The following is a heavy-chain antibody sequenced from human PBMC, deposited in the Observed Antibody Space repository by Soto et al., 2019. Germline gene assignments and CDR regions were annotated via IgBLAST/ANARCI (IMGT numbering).Heavy chain of an antibody. CDR3: ARSDGYNFNWLTC. CDR2: MNPNSGNT. CDR1: GYTFTSYD. J-gene: IGHJ5*01. D-gene: IGHD2-21*01. Sequence: QVQLVQSGAEVKTPGASVKVSCKASGYTFTSYDMNWVRQAPGQGLEWMGWMNPNSGNTGYAQKFQGRLTMTRDTAISIAHMELNSLRNEDTAVYYCARSDGYNFNWLTCWGQGTLFTVS. V-gene: IGHV1-8*01.